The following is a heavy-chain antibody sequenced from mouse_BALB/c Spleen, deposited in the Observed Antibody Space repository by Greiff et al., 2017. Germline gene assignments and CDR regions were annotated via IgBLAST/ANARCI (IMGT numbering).Heavy chain of an antibody. CDR3: ALHIYDGYFDV. V-gene: IGHV3-6*02. J-gene: IGHJ1*01. Sequence: EVHLVESGPGLVKPSQSLSLTCSVTGYSITSGYYWNWIRQFPGNKLEWMGYISYDGSNNYNPSLKNRISITRDTSKNQFFLKLNSVTTEDTATYYCALHIYDGYFDVWGAGTTVTVSS. D-gene: IGHD2-3*01. CDR1: GYSITSGYY. CDR2: ISYDGSN.